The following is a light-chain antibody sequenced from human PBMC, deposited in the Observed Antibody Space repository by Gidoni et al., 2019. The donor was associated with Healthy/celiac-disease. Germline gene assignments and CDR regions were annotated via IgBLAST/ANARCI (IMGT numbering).Light chain of an antibody. J-gene: IGKJ1*01. CDR3: QQYGPSPQT. Sequence: EIVLTQSPGTLSLSPGERATLSCRASQRVSSNYLAWYQQKPGQAPRLLIYGAASRATGIPDRFSGRGAGTDFTLTISRLEPEDFAVHYCQQYGPSPQTFXXXTKVEI. CDR2: GAA. CDR1: QRVSSNY. V-gene: IGKV3-20*01.